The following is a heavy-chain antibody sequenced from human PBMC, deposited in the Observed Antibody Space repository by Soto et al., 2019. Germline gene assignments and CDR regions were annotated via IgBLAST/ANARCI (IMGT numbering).Heavy chain of an antibody. CDR2: ITPMIGTT. J-gene: IGHJ4*02. V-gene: IGHV1-69*01. CDR3: ARDVSVMTSVFGF. Sequence: QVHLVQSGAEVKRPGSSVRVSCRASGGTFYTYAFTWVRQAPGQGLEWMGGITPMIGTTKYAQKFQGRVTVSADESDSTAYMELSNLRSDDTAVYYCARDVSVMTSVFGFWGQGTLITVSS. CDR1: GGTFYTYA. D-gene: IGHD3-10*01.